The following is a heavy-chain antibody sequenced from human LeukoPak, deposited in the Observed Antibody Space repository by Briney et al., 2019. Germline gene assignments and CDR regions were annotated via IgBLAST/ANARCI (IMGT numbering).Heavy chain of an antibody. Sequence: GGSLRLSCAASGFTFDDYAMHWVRQAPGKGLEWVSGISWNSGSIGYADSVKGRFTISRDNAKNTLYLQMNSLRAEDTAVYYCAKDQSEVRGNFDWLSLDYWGQGTLVTVSS. V-gene: IGHV3-9*01. CDR1: GFTFDDYA. CDR3: AKDQSEVRGNFDWLSLDY. D-gene: IGHD3-9*01. J-gene: IGHJ4*02. CDR2: ISWNSGSI.